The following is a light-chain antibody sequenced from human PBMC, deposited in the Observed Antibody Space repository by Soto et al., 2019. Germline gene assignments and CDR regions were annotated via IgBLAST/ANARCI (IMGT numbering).Light chain of an antibody. V-gene: IGKV1-12*01. CDR2: TVS. Sequence: IRIKQSPSSMSASVGDTDTLSCKTSHGVSGWLAWYQQKPGKAPTLLIYTVSNLQSGVPSRFSGSGSGTDFSLTITNLQPEDFATYFCQQGKTFPFTFGPGTKVEVK. J-gene: IGKJ3*01. CDR3: QQGKTFPFT. CDR1: HGVSGW.